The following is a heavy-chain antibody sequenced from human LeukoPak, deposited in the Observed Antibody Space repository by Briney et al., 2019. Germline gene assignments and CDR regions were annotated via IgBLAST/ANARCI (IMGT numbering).Heavy chain of an antibody. Sequence: PSETLSLTCTVSGGSINSYYWSWIRQPPGKGLECIGYIHYTGSTNYNPSLKSRVTISVDTSENQFSLKLSSVTAADTAVYYCARDPGIMVRGSRRGYDGNYYYMDVWGKGTTVTISS. CDR2: IHYTGST. J-gene: IGHJ6*03. CDR3: ARDPGIMVRGSRRGYDGNYYYMDV. D-gene: IGHD3-10*01. CDR1: GGSINSYY. V-gene: IGHV4-59*12.